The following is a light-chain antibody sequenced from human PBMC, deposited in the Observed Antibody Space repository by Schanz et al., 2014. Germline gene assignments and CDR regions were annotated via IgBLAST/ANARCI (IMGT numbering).Light chain of an antibody. CDR2: DVS. CDR1: SSDVSGYNY. Sequence: QSALTQPASVSGSPGQSISISCTGTSSDVSGYNYVSWYQQRPGKAPKLMIYDVSNRPSGVSNRFSGSKSGNTASLTISGLQAEDEADYYCSSYTRSRTLVFGGGTKLTVL. J-gene: IGLJ3*02. V-gene: IGLV2-14*01. CDR3: SSYTRSRTLV.